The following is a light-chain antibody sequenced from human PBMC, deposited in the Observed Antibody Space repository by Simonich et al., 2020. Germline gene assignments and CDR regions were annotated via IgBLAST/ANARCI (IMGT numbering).Light chain of an antibody. V-gene: IGLV1-40*01. J-gene: IGLJ2*01. CDR2: GNS. CDR1: SPNIGAGYD. CDR3: QSYDSSLSGSV. Sequence: QSVLTQPPSVSGAPGQRVTISCTGSSPNIGAGYDVHWYQQLPGTAPNLLLYGNSNRPSGVPDRFSGSKSGTSASLAIPGLQAEDEADYYCQSYDSSLSGSVFGGGTKLTVL.